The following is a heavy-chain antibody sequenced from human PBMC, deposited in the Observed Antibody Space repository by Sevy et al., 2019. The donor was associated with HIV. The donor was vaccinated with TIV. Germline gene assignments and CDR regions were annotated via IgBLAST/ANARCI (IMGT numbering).Heavy chain of an antibody. CDR3: ARPAHTMATIKTYDAFDI. D-gene: IGHD5-12*01. V-gene: IGHV5-51*01. Sequence: GESLKISCKGSGYSFTSYWIGWVRQMPGKGLEWIGIIYPGDSDTRYSPSFQVQVTISADKSISTAYLQWSSLKASDTAMYYCARPAHTMATIKTYDAFDIWGQGTMVTVSS. CDR1: GYSFTSYW. CDR2: IYPGDSDT. J-gene: IGHJ3*02.